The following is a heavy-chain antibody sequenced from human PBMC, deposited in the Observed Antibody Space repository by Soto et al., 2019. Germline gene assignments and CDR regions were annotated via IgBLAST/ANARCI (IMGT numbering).Heavy chain of an antibody. CDR1: GDTFAFHS. Sequence: QVQLVQSGAEVKRPGSSVKVSFKASGDTFAFHSINWVRQAPGLGLEWMGRINPILSMSNYAQRFQGRVTMTADKPTSTAYMVLRSLRSEDTAIYYCATRYGSGYRAFDYWGQGALLTVS. CDR2: INPILSMS. V-gene: IGHV1-69*02. CDR3: ATRYGSGYRAFDY. D-gene: IGHD3-10*01. J-gene: IGHJ4*02.